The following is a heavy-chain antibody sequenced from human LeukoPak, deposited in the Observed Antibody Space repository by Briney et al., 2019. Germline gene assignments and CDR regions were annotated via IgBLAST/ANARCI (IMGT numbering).Heavy chain of an antibody. CDR3: RYFDSNDGGDAFDV. Sequence: QPGGSLRLSCATSGFTFSSNNMHWVRQAPGKGLEWVAFIQSDGSDKYYADSVKGRFTISRDNSKNTLYLQMSSLRDEDTAVYYCRYFDSNDGGDAFDVWGQGTMVTVSS. CDR2: IQSDGSDK. CDR1: GFTFSSNN. V-gene: IGHV3-30*02. J-gene: IGHJ3*01. D-gene: IGHD3-22*01.